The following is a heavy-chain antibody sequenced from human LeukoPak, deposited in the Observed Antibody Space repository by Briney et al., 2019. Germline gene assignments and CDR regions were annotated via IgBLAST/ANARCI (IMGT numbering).Heavy chain of an antibody. CDR2: ISGSGGST. Sequence: GGSLRLSCAASGFTFSSYAMSWVRQAPGKGLEWVSAISGSGGSTYYADSVKGRFTISRDNSKNTLYLQMNSLRAEDAAVYYCAKIRPDFSGWYYFDYWGQGTLVTVSS. CDR3: AKIRPDFSGWYYFDY. V-gene: IGHV3-23*01. D-gene: IGHD6-19*01. J-gene: IGHJ4*02. CDR1: GFTFSSYA.